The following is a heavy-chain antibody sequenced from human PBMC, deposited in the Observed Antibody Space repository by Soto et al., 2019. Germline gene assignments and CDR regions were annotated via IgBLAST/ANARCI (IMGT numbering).Heavy chain of an antibody. J-gene: IGHJ3*02. D-gene: IGHD2-15*01. CDR2: INHSGST. Sequence: QVQLQQWGAGLLKPSETLSLTCAVYGGSFSGYYWSWIRQPPGKGLEWIGEINHSGSTNYNPSLTSRVTISVDTSKNQFSLELRSVTAADTAVYYCARARGVWIVVVVAASSAFDIWGQGTMVTFSS. V-gene: IGHV4-34*01. CDR3: ARARGVWIVVVVAASSAFDI. CDR1: GGSFSGYY.